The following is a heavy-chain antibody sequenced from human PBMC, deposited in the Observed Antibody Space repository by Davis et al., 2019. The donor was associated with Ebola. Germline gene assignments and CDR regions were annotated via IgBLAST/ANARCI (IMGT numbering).Heavy chain of an antibody. V-gene: IGHV1-2*04. D-gene: IGHD2-2*01. CDR1: GYTFTGYY. J-gene: IGHJ6*02. Sequence: ASVKVSCKASGYTFTGYYMHWVRQAPGQGLEWMGWINPNSGGTNYAQKFQGWVTMTRDTSISTAYMELSRLRSDDTAVYYCARPDIVVVPAAIMRLDVWGQGTTVTVSS. CDR2: INPNSGGT. CDR3: ARPDIVVVPAAIMRLDV.